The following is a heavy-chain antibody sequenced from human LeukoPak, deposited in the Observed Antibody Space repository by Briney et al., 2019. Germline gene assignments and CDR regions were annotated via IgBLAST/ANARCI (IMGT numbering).Heavy chain of an antibody. D-gene: IGHD6-13*01. V-gene: IGHV4-59*01. CDR2: IYYSGST. CDR3: ARGIAALYYFDY. CDR1: GGSISSYY. Sequence: SETLSLTCTVSGGSISSYYWSWLRQPPGKGLEWIGYIYYSGSTNYNPSLKSRVTISVDTSKNQFSLKLSSVTAADTAVYYCARGIAALYYFDYWGQGTLVTVSS. J-gene: IGHJ4*02.